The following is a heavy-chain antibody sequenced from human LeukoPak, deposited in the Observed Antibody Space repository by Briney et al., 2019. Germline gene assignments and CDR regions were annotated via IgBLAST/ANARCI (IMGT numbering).Heavy chain of an antibody. Sequence: PSETLSLTCTVSGGSISSYYWSWIRQPPGKGPEWIANIYHTGSTNYNPSLSSRVTISIDTAKNQFSLKLTSVTAADTAVYYCARRGRNSSGWQDYLWGQGTLVTVS. D-gene: IGHD6-25*01. CDR3: ARRGRNSSGWQDYL. CDR2: IYHTGST. V-gene: IGHV4-59*01. J-gene: IGHJ4*02. CDR1: GGSISSYY.